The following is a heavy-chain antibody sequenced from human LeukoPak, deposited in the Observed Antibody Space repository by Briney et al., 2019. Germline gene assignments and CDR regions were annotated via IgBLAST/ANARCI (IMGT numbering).Heavy chain of an antibody. Sequence: SETLSLTCAVYGGSFSGYYWSWIRQPPGKGLEWIGEINHSRSTNYNPSLKRRVTISVDTSKNQFSLKLSSVTAADTAVYYCARQPGYYDSTWGQGTLVTVSS. CDR3: ARQPGYYDST. J-gene: IGHJ4*02. CDR2: INHSRST. CDR1: GGSFSGYY. D-gene: IGHD3-22*01. V-gene: IGHV4-34*01.